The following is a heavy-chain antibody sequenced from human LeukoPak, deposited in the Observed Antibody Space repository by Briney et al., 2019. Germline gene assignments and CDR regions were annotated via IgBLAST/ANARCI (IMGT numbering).Heavy chain of an antibody. Sequence: SETLSLTCAVYGGSFSGYYWSWIRQPPGKGLEWIGSIYYSGSTYYNPSLKSRVTISIDTSKNQFSPKLSSVIAADTAVYYCASTGGYTFAYWGQGTLVTVSS. V-gene: IGHV4-34*01. J-gene: IGHJ4*02. D-gene: IGHD5-18*01. CDR2: IYYSGST. CDR3: ASTGGYTFAY. CDR1: GGSFSGYY.